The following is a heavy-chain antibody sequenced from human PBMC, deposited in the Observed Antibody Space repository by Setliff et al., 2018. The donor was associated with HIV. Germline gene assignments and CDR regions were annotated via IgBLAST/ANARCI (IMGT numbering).Heavy chain of an antibody. J-gene: IGHJ4*02. D-gene: IGHD3-3*01. Sequence: LKISCTASGFTFSRYWMSWVRQAPGKGLEWVANIKQDGSEKYYVDSVKGRFTISRDNAKNSLSLQMNSLRAEDTAVYYCLRERNFWSRSPGWGQGTLVTVSS. CDR1: GFTFSRYW. V-gene: IGHV3-7*04. CDR2: IKQDGSEK. CDR3: LRERNFWSRSPG.